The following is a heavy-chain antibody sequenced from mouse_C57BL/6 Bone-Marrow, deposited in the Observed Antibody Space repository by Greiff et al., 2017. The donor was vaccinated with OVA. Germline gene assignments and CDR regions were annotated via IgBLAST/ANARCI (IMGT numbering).Heavy chain of an antibody. D-gene: IGHD2-1*01. J-gene: IGHJ4*01. CDR2: ISDGGSYT. Sequence: EVNVVESGGGLVKPGGSLKLSCAASGFTFSSYAMSWVRQTPEKRLEWVATISDGGSYTYYPDNVKGRFTISRDNAKNNLYLQMSHLKSEDTAMYYCAREGCNYVHYYAMDYWGQGTSVTVSS. CDR3: AREGCNYVHYYAMDY. CDR1: GFTFSSYA. V-gene: IGHV5-4*01.